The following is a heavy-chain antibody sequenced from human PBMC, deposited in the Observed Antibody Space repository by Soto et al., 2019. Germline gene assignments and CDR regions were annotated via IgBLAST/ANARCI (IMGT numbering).Heavy chain of an antibody. V-gene: IGHV4-31*03. J-gene: IGHJ5*02. CDR3: ATYDSSDYYSGSPIGWFDP. Sequence: QVQLQESGPGLVKPSQTLSLTCTVSGGSISSGGYYWSWIRQHPGKGLEWIGYIYYSGSTYYNPSLKSRVTISVDTSKNQFSLKLSSVTAAYTAVYYCATYDSSDYYSGSPIGWFDPWGQGTLVTVSS. CDR2: IYYSGST. CDR1: GGSISSGGYY. D-gene: IGHD3-22*01.